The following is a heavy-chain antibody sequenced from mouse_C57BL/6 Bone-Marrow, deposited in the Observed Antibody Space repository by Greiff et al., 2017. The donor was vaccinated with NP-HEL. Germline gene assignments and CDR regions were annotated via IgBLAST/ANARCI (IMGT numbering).Heavy chain of an antibody. J-gene: IGHJ3*01. Sequence: EVKLMESGPGLVKPSQSLSLTCSVTGYSITSGYYWNWIRQFPGNKLEWMGYISYDGSNNYNPSLKNRISLTRDTSKNQFFLKLNSVTTEDTATYYCAREVGSSYHWFAYWGQGTLVTVSA. CDR2: ISYDGSN. V-gene: IGHV3-6*01. D-gene: IGHD1-1*01. CDR3: AREVGSSYHWFAY. CDR1: GYSITSGYY.